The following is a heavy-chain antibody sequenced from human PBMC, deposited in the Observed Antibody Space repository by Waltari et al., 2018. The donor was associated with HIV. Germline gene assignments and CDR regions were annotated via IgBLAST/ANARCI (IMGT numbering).Heavy chain of an antibody. J-gene: IGHJ4*02. CDR3: ARARLIHWTGPFDY. Sequence: QVQLVASGGGLVKPVGSMRRLCAASGFTFSDYYMSWIRPAPGKGLELVSYISRSGITIYYADSVKGRFTISRDNANNSLYLQMNSLRAEDTAVYYCARARLIHWTGPFDYWGQGTLVTVSS. CDR2: ISRSGITI. V-gene: IGHV3-11*01. CDR1: GFTFSDYY. D-gene: IGHD3-16*01.